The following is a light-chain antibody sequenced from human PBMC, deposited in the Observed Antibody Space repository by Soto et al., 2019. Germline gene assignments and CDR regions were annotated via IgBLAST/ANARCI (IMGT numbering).Light chain of an antibody. CDR2: EVS. CDR1: SSDVVSYNR. V-gene: IGLV2-18*01. Sequence: QSVLTQPPSVSRSPGQSGTISCTGTSSDVVSYNRVSWYQQPPATAPKVMIYEVSNRPSGVPDSFSGSKSGNTASLTICGVQAEGEADYYYSLYTSSSTYVFGTGTKVTVL. CDR3: SLYTSSSTYV. J-gene: IGLJ1*01.